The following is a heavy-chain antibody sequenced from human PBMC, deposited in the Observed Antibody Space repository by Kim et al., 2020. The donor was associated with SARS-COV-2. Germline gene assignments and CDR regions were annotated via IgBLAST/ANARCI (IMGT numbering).Heavy chain of an antibody. V-gene: IGHV4-39*01. CDR3: ARNYGAGSYYDF. D-gene: IGHD3-10*01. J-gene: IGHJ4*02. Sequence: YNPSHKSRVTISVDTSKNQFSLKLSSVTAADTAVYYCARNYGAGSYYDFWGQGTLVTVSS.